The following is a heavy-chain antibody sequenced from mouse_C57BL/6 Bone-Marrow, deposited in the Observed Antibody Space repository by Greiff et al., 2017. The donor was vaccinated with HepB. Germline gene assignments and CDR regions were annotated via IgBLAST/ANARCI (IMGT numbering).Heavy chain of an antibody. D-gene: IGHD3-3*01. CDR3: ARDRRDDYAMDY. V-gene: IGHV5-4*01. J-gene: IGHJ4*01. CDR1: GFTFSSYA. Sequence: EVKLVESGGGLVKPGGSLKLSCAASGFTFSSYAMSWVRQTPEKRLEWVATISDGGSYTYYPDNVKGRFTISRDNAKNNLYLQMSHLKSEDTAMYYCARDRRDDYAMDYWGQGTSVTVSS. CDR2: ISDGGSYT.